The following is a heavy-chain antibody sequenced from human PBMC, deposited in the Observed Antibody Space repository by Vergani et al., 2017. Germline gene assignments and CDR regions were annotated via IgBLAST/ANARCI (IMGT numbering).Heavy chain of an antibody. CDR1: GGSISSYY. CDR3: ARDRILLRGAGGMDV. CDR2: IYYSGST. D-gene: IGHD3-10*01. J-gene: IGHJ6*02. Sequence: QVQLQESGPGLVKPSETLSLTCTVSGGSISSYYWSWIRQPPGKGLEWIGYIYYSGSTNYNPSLKSRVTISVDKSKNQFSLKLSSVTAADTAVYYCARDRILLRGAGGMDVWGQGTTVTVSS. V-gene: IGHV4-59*12.